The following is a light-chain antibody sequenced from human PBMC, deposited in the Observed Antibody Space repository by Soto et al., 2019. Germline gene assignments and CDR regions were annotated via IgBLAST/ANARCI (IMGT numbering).Light chain of an antibody. Sequence: QSALTQPASVSGSPGQSITISCTGTSSDVGAYNYVSWHQQHPGKAPKLIIFDVIKRPSGVSNRFSGSKSGDTAALTIAGLEAEYEADYYCSSYTRAKTVVFGGGTKLTVL. CDR1: SSDVGAYNY. CDR2: DVI. CDR3: SSYTRAKTVV. V-gene: IGLV2-14*01. J-gene: IGLJ2*01.